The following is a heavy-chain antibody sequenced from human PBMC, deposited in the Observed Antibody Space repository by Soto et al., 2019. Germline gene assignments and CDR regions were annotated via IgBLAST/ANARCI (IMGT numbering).Heavy chain of an antibody. J-gene: IGHJ4*02. CDR2: TYYGWNT. V-gene: IGHV4-59*01. CDR1: GGSISDYY. CDR3: ARDREYYDSSGLYFDY. Sequence: PLETLSLTCSVSGGSISDYYWSWIRQPPGKGLEWIGYTYYGWNTNYNPSLKSRVTISVDTSKNQFSLKLISVTAADTAVYYCARDREYYDSSGLYFDYWGQGTLVTVSS. D-gene: IGHD3-22*01.